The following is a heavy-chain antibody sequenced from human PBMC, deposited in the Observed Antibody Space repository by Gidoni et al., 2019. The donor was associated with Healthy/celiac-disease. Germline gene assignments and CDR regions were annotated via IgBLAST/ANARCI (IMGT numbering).Heavy chain of an antibody. J-gene: IGHJ6*03. V-gene: IGHV1-69*01. D-gene: IGHD1-26*01. CDR1: GGTFSSYA. CDR3: ARDLYVRGGSYGYYYYMDV. CDR2: IIPIFGTA. Sequence: QVQLVQSGAEVKKPGSSVKVSCKASGGTFSSYAIRWVRQAPGQGLEWMGGIIPIFGTANYAQKFQGRVTITADESTSTAYMELSSLRSEDTAVYYCARDLYVRGGSYGYYYYMDVWGKGTTVTVSS.